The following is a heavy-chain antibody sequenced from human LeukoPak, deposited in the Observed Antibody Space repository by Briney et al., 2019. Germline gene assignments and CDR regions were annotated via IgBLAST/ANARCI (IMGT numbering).Heavy chain of an antibody. V-gene: IGHV1-2*02. Sequence: GSVKLSCKASGYTFTGYYMHWVRQAPGQGLEWVGCIKTNNSGTHYAQTFQGRVTITRDTSISTPYMELNSLRSDDTAVYYCARARGDIVVVPAAIWFYAWCGG. J-gene: IGHJ5*02. CDR1: GYTFTGYY. CDR2: IKTNNSGT. D-gene: IGHD2-2*01. CDR3: ARARGDIVVVPAAIWFYA.